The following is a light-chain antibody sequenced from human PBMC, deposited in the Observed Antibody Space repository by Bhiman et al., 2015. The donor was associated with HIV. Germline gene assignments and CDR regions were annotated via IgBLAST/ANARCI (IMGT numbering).Light chain of an antibody. CDR1: DIGSKG. V-gene: IGLV3-1*01. CDR2: FDH. Sequence: YVVTQPPSVSVAPGDTATITCVGDDIGSKGVHWHQQKPGQAPVLLIYFDHQRPSGISARFSGSNSGNTATLTISGTQAIDEADYYCRAWDNSQYVFGPGTKVTVL. J-gene: IGLJ1*01. CDR3: RAWDNSQYV.